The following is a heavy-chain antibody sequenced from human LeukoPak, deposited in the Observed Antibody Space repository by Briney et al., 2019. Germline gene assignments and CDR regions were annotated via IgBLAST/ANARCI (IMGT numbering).Heavy chain of an antibody. D-gene: IGHD3-3*01. CDR3: ARDGPNNLGVVIPWAY. CDR2: IIPIFGTA. V-gene: IGHV1-69*05. J-gene: IGHJ4*02. Sequence: ASVKVSCKASGGTFSSYAISWVRQAPGQGLEWMGGIIPIFGTANYAQKFQGRVTITTDESTSTAYMELSSLRSEDTAVYYCARDGPNNLGVVIPWAYWGQGTLVTVSS. CDR1: GGTFSSYA.